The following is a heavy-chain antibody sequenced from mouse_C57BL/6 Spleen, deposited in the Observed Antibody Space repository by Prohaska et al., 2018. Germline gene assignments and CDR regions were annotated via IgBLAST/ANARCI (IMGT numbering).Heavy chain of an antibody. Sequence: QIQLVQSGPELKKPGETVKISCKASGYTFTTYGMSWVKQAPGKGLKWMGWINTYSGVPTYADDFKGRFAFSLETSASTAYLQINNLKNEDTATYFCARSSITGGFDYWGQGTTLTVSS. CDR2: INTYSGVP. J-gene: IGHJ2*01. D-gene: IGHD1-1*01. CDR1: GYTFTTYG. CDR3: ARSSITGGFDY. V-gene: IGHV9-3*01.